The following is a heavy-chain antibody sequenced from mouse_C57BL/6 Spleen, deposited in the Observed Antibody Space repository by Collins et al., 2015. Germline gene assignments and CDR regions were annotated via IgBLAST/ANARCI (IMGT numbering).Heavy chain of an antibody. Sequence: QVQLQQSGVELVRPGASVTLSCKASGYTFTDYEMHWVKQTPVHGLEWIGAIDPETGGTAYNQKFKGKAILTADKSSSTAYMELRSLTSEDSAVYYCTRPYDYDGAWFAYWGQGTLVTVSA. J-gene: IGHJ3*01. CDR3: TRPYDYDGAWFAY. CDR2: IDPETGGT. D-gene: IGHD2-4*01. CDR1: GYTFTDYE. V-gene: IGHV1-15*01.